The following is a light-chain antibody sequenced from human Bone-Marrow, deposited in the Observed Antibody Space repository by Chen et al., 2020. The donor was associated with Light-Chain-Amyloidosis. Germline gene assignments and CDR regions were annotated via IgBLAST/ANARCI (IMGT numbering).Light chain of an antibody. CDR2: DDS. V-gene: IGLV3-21*02. CDR1: NIGSTS. J-gene: IGLJ3*02. Sequence: SYVLTQPSSVSVAPGQTATIACGGNNIGSTSVHWYQQTPGQAPLLVVYDDSGRPSGIPARLSGSNSGNTATLTSSRVEAGDEADYYCQVWDRSSDRPVFGGGTKLTVL. CDR3: QVWDRSSDRPV.